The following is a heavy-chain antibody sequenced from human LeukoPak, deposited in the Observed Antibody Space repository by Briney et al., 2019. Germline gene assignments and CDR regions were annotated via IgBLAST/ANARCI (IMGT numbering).Heavy chain of an antibody. CDR1: GGSISSYY. CDR2: IYTSGST. J-gene: IGHJ5*02. V-gene: IGHV4-4*09. D-gene: IGHD6-13*01. CDR3: ARQPYSSSWYWFDP. Sequence: PSETLSLTCTVSGGSISSYYWSWIRQPPGKGLEWIGYIYTSGSTNYNPSLKSRVTISVDTSKNQFSLKLSSVTAAGTAVYYCARQPYSSSWYWFDPWGQGTLVTVSS.